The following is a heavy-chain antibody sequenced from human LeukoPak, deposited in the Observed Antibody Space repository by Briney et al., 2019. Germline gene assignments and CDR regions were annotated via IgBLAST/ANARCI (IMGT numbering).Heavy chain of an antibody. J-gene: IGHJ4*02. CDR3: ARDQYGDYDFDY. V-gene: IGHV4-59*01. D-gene: IGHD4-17*01. Sequence: PSETLSLTCTVSGDSISSYYWSWIRQPPGKGLEWIAYIYYSGITNYNPSLKSRVTIPVDTSKNQFSLKLSSVTAADTAVYYCARDQYGDYDFDYWGQGTLVTVSS. CDR1: GDSISSYY. CDR2: IYYSGIT.